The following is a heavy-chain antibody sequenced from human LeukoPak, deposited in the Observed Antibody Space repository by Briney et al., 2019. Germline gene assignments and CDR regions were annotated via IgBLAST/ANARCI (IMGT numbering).Heavy chain of an antibody. J-gene: IGHJ5*02. V-gene: IGHV3-33*08. D-gene: IGHD2-2*01. CDR3: ARDGLRYCSSTSCYLWFDP. CDR2: IWYDGSNK. Sequence: GGSLRLSCAASGFIFSSYWMYWVRQAPGKGLEWVAVIWYDGSNKYYADSVKGRFTISRDNSKNTLYLQMNSLRAEDTAVYYCARDGLRYCSSTSCYLWFDPWGQGTLVTVSS. CDR1: GFIFSSYW.